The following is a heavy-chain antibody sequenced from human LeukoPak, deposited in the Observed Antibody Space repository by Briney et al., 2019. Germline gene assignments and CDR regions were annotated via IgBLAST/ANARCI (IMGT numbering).Heavy chain of an antibody. V-gene: IGHV4-4*07. CDR1: GGSISGYY. Sequence: PSKTLSLTCSVSGGSISGYYWTLIRQPAGKGLEWIGRVYTSGSTHYNPSLKTRLTMSVGTSKNQFSLKLSSVTAADTAVYYCARLITGTTTAFDIWGQGTMVTVSS. CDR3: ARLITGTTTAFDI. J-gene: IGHJ3*02. D-gene: IGHD1-7*01. CDR2: VYTSGST.